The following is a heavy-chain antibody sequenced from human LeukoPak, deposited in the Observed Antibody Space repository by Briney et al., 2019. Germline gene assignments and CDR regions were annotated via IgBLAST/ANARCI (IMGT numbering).Heavy chain of an antibody. CDR1: GFTFSSYA. J-gene: IGHJ5*02. V-gene: IGHV3-23*01. CDR2: ISGSGGNT. Sequence: GGSLRLSCAASGFTFSSYAMSLVRRAPGKGLEWVSSISGSGGNTYYAQSVKGRFTISRDNSENTLYLKIDTLRADDTALYFCAKDPYNTAVANTNGWFDPWGQGTLVTVSS. D-gene: IGHD6-19*01. CDR3: AKDPYNTAVANTNGWFDP.